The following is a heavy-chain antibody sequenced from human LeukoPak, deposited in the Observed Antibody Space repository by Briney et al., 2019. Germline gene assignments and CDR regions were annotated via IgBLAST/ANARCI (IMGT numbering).Heavy chain of an antibody. CDR1: GYTFTGYY. V-gene: IGHV1-2*02. D-gene: IGHD3-16*01. CDR2: INPNSGGT. J-gene: IGHJ4*02. CDR3: ARDIERERGGYYFDY. Sequence: ASVKVSCKASGYTFTGYYMHWVRQAPGQGLEWMGWINPNSGGTNYAQKFQGRVTMTRDTSISTAYMELSRLRSDDTAVYYCARDIERERGGYYFDYSGQGTLVTVSS.